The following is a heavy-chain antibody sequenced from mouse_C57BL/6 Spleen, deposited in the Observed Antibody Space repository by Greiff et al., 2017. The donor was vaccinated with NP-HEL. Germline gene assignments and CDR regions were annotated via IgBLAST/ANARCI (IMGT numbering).Heavy chain of an antibody. J-gene: IGHJ2*01. Sequence: VQLQQSGPELVKPGASVKISCKASGYTFTDYYMNWVKQSHGKSLEWIGDINPNNGGTSYNQKFKGKATLTVDKSSSTAYMELRSLTSEDSAVYYCARWDSSGRYYFDYWGQGTTLTVSS. D-gene: IGHD3-2*02. V-gene: IGHV1-26*01. CDR3: ARWDSSGRYYFDY. CDR1: GYTFTDYY. CDR2: INPNNGGT.